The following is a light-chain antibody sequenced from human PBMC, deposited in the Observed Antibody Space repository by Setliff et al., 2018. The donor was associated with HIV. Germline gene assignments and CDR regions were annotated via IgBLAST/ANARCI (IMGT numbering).Light chain of an antibody. CDR1: STDVGTYNL. J-gene: IGLJ1*01. V-gene: IGLV2-23*02. CDR2: EVS. Sequence: QSVLTQPASVSGSPGQSITISCTGTSTDVGTYNLVSWYQQHPGKAPKVMIYEVSKRPPGISNRFSGSKSGNTASLTISGLQPEDESDYYCCSYASGSTSLLVFGTGTKGTVL. CDR3: CSYASGSTSLLV.